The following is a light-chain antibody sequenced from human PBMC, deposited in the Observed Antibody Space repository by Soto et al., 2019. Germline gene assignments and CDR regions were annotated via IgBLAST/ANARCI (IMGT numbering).Light chain of an antibody. Sequence: EIVTTQSTAALSVSPGQRATLSCRARQSVSRNLAWSQHKPGQSPRLLVSGASTRATGIPARFSGSGSGTEFTLSICILQSEDFAVYYCHQYNKWRPITFDQGTRLEI. CDR1: QSVSRN. V-gene: IGKV3-15*01. CDR2: GAS. CDR3: HQYNKWRPIT. J-gene: IGKJ5*01.